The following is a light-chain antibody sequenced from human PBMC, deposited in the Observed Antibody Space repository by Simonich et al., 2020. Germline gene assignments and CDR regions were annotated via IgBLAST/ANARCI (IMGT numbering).Light chain of an antibody. CDR3: QQYNNWPPLT. CDR2: GAS. V-gene: IGKV3D-15*01. CDR1: QSVRSN. Sequence: EIVMPQSPATLSVSPGERAPLSCRASQSVRSNLAWYQQKPGQAPRPLIYGASTRATGIPARFSGSGSGTEFTLTISSLQSEDFAVYYCQQYNNWPPLTFGGGTKVEIK. J-gene: IGKJ4*01.